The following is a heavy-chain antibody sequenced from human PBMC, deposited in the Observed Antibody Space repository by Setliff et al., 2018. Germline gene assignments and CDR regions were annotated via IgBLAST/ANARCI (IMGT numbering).Heavy chain of an antibody. V-gene: IGHV3-23*01. D-gene: IGHD3-10*01. CDR2: VGVSGARS. CDR3: AAGTYSSGY. J-gene: IGHJ4*02. Sequence: PGGSLRLSCAASGFTFSSYAMSWVRQAPGKGLEWVSSVGVSGARSYYADSVKGRFTISRDNSKNTLYLQMNSLRAEDTAVYFCAAGTYSSGYWGQGTLVTV. CDR1: GFTFSSYA.